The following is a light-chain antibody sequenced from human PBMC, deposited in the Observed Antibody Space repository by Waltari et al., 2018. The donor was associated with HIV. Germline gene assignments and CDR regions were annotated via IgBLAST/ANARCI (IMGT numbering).Light chain of an antibody. J-gene: IGKJ2*01. CDR3: QQSFTSPYT. CDR2: DAS. CDR1: QSVTTS. Sequence: DVKMTQSPSSLSASVGDSVAISCRASQSVTTSLNWYQQKSGQAPILLIYDASTLQSGVPSRFRGSASGTYFTLSITNLQPEDFATYHCQQSFTSPYTFGQGTKLEIK. V-gene: IGKV1-39*01.